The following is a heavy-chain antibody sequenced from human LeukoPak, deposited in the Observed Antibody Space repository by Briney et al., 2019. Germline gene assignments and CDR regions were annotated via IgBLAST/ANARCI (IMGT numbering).Heavy chain of an antibody. CDR3: AKAVNSVYDSSGPI. J-gene: IGHJ3*02. Sequence: GGSLRLSCAASGFTFSSYGMHWVRQAPGKGLEWVAVISYDGSNKYYADSVKGRFTISRDNSKNALYLQMNSLRAEDTAVYYCAKAVNSVYDSSGPIWGQGTMVTVSS. CDR1: GFTFSSYG. V-gene: IGHV3-30*18. D-gene: IGHD3-22*01. CDR2: ISYDGSNK.